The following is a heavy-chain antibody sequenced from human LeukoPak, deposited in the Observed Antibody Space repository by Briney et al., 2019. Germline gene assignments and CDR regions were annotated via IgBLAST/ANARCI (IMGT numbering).Heavy chain of an antibody. J-gene: IGHJ4*02. CDR2: IFPTDSDT. CDR1: GYSFTSYW. Sequence: GESLKISCKDSGYSFTSYWIAWVRQMPGKGLEWMGIIFPTDSDTSYSPSFQSQVIISADKSINTAYMQWSSLRASDTAMYYCARGVGVRRSEKYDYWGQGTLVTVSS. V-gene: IGHV5-51*01. D-gene: IGHD1-26*01. CDR3: ARGVGVRRSEKYDY.